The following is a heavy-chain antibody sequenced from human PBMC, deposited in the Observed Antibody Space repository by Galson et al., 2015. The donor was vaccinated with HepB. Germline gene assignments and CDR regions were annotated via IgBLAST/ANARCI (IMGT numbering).Heavy chain of an antibody. CDR1: GFTFDDYA. D-gene: IGHD6-13*01. CDR3: ASMYSSSWDGGSNVDQEEVH. Sequence: SLRLSCAASGFTFDDYAMHWVRQAPGKGLEWVSGISWNSGSIGYADSVKGRFTISRDNAKNSLYLQMNSLRAEDTALYYCASMYSSSWDGGSNVDQEEVHWGQGTLVTVSA. V-gene: IGHV3-9*01. CDR2: ISWNSGSI. J-gene: IGHJ4*02.